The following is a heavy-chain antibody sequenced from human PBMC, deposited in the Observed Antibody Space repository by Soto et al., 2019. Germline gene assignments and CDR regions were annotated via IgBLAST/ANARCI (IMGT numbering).Heavy chain of an antibody. Sequence: ASVKVSCKVSGYTLTELSMHCVRQAPGKGLEWMGGFDPEDGETIYAQKFQGRVTMTEDTSTDTAYMELSSLRSEDTAVYYCATVYRVFGVAYYYYYYGMDVWGQGTTVTVSS. CDR1: GYTLTELS. J-gene: IGHJ6*02. CDR3: ATVYRVFGVAYYYYYYGMDV. CDR2: FDPEDGET. D-gene: IGHD3-3*01. V-gene: IGHV1-24*01.